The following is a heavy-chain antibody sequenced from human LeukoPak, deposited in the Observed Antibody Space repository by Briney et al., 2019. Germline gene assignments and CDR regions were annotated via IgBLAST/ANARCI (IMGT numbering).Heavy chain of an antibody. CDR2: IIPIFGTA. CDR3: ARGVPGVYYYYYMDV. D-gene: IGHD2-8*01. V-gene: IGHV1-69*06. Sequence: SVKVSCKASGGTFSSYAISWVRQAPGQGLEWIGGIIPIFGTANYAQKLQGRVTITADKSTSTAYMELSSLRSEDMAVYYCARGVPGVYYYYYMDVWGKGTTVTVSS. J-gene: IGHJ6*03. CDR1: GGTFSSYA.